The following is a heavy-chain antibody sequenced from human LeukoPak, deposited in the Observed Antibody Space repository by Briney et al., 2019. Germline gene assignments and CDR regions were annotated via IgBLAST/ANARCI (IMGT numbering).Heavy chain of an antibody. Sequence: GGSLRLSCAASGFTFSSYSMNWVRQAPGKGLEWVSSISSSSSYIYYADSVKGRFTISRDNAKNSLYLQMNSLRAEDTAVYYCARDSPGHYGADAFDISGAKGDAFDIWGQGTMVTVSS. V-gene: IGHV3-21*01. CDR3: ARDSPGHYGADAFDISGAKGDAFDI. J-gene: IGHJ3*02. CDR1: GFTFSSYS. CDR2: ISSSSSYI. D-gene: IGHD4-17*01.